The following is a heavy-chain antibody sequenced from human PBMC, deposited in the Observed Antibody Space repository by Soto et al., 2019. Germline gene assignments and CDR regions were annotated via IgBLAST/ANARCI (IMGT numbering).Heavy chain of an antibody. CDR3: ARDPSYYDFWIVRRNKGMDV. CDR2: INAGNGNT. Sequence: GASVKVSCKASGYTFTSYAMHWVRQAPGQRLEWMGWINAGNGNTKYSQKFQGRVTITRDTSASTAYMELSSLRSEDTAVYYCARDPSYYDFWIVRRNKGMDVWGQGTTVTVSS. J-gene: IGHJ6*02. V-gene: IGHV1-3*01. D-gene: IGHD3-3*01. CDR1: GYTFTSYA.